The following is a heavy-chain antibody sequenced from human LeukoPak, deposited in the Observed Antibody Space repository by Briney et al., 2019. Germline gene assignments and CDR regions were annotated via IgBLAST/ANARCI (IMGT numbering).Heavy chain of an antibody. CDR3: ARDPAGYDFDY. V-gene: IGHV3-7*01. J-gene: IGHJ4*02. CDR2: IKQDGSEK. Sequence: GGSLRLSCAASGFTFSTYGMSWVRQAPGKGLEWVANIKQDGSEKYYVDSVKGRFTISRDNAKNSLYLQMNSLRAEDTAVYYCARDPAGYDFDYWGQGTLVTVSS. D-gene: IGHD5-12*01. CDR1: GFTFSTYG.